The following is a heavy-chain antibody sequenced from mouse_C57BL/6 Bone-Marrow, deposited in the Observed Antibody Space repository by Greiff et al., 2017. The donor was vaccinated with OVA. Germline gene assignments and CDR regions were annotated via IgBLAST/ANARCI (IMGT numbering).Heavy chain of an antibody. CDR1: GFTFSDYG. D-gene: IGHD2-5*01. J-gene: IGHJ3*01. Sequence: DVMLVESGGGLVKPGGSLKLSCAASGFTFSDYGMHWVRQAPEKGLEWVAYISSGSSTIYYADTVKGRFTISRDNAKNTLFLQMTSLRSEDTAMYYCAIYYSNYGAYWGQGTLVTVSA. V-gene: IGHV5-17*01. CDR2: ISSGSSTI. CDR3: AIYYSNYGAY.